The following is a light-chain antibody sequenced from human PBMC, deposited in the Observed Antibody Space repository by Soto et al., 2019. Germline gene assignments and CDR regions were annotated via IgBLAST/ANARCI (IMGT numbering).Light chain of an antibody. J-gene: IGKJ4*01. Sequence: DIQMTQSPATLSASVGDRVTITFRASQSISTWLAWYQQKPGTAPKLLIHEASTLGSGVPSRCSGRRAGTEFTLTISSLQPEDFATYYCQQANSFPLTCGGGTKVDIK. CDR1: QSISTW. CDR2: EAS. CDR3: QQANSFPLT. V-gene: IGKV1-5*03.